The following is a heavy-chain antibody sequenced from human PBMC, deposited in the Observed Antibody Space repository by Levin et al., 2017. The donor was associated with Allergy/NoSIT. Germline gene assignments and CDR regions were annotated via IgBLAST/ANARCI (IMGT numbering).Heavy chain of an antibody. CDR3: AAYSANSDY. Sequence: PGGSLRLSRAASGFTVSSNYMSWVRQAPGKGLEWVSVIYSGGSTYYVDSVKGRFTISRDNSKNTLYLQMNSLRAEDTAVYYCAAYSANSDYWGQGTLVTVSS. CDR1: GFTVSSNY. D-gene: IGHD6-13*01. V-gene: IGHV3-53*01. CDR2: IYSGGST. J-gene: IGHJ4*02.